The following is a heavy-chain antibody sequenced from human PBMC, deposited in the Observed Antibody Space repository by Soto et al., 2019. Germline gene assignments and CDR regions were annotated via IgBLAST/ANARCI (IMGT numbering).Heavy chain of an antibody. CDR3: ARGAWGSIHDH. V-gene: IGHV3-23*01. CDR2: ISGSGEAT. D-gene: IGHD3-16*01. J-gene: IGHJ4*02. CDR1: GFSFSSYC. Sequence: EVQLLASGGGLVQPGGSLRLSCGASGFSFSSYCMSWVRQGPGKGLGWVADISGSGEATHYADSGKGYLTISRGNPKNTLFLQMNSLRAEDTAIYYCARGAWGSIHDHWGQGTLVIVSS.